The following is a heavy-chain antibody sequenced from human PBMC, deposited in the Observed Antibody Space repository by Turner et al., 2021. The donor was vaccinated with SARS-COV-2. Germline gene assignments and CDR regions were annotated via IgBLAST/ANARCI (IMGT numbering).Heavy chain of an antibody. CDR2: SGTAGDT. D-gene: IGHD3-22*01. CDR1: GFPSGSYE. V-gene: IGHV3-13*04. J-gene: IGHJ3*02. Sequence: EVQLVESGGGLVQPGGSWRLSCAASGFPSGSYEMHWVRQATGKGLEWVSASGTAGDTYYPGSVKGRFTISRENAKNSLYLQMNSLRAGDTAVYYCARATDYYDSSGYYHTGAFDIWGQGTMVTVSS. CDR3: ARATDYYDSSGYYHTGAFDI.